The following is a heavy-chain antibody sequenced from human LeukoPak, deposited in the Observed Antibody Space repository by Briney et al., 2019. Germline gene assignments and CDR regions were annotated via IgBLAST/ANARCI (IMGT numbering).Heavy chain of an antibody. J-gene: IGHJ5*02. D-gene: IGHD2-2*01. Sequence: SGGSLRLSCAASGFTFTTYNMNWVRQAPGKGPEWVAYITASDTTKYYADSVKGRFTISRDNAKKSLFLQTNSLRAEDTAVYYCTTAPAFSSSWRSWGQGTLVTVSS. V-gene: IGHV3-48*01. CDR2: ITASDTTK. CDR3: TTAPAFSSSWRS. CDR1: GFTFTTYN.